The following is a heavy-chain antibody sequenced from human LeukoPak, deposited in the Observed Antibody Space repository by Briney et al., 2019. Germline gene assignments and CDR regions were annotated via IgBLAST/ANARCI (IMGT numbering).Heavy chain of an antibody. CDR2: ISGSGGST. CDR1: GFTFSSYA. Sequence: PGGSLRLSCAASGFTFSSYAMSWVRQAPGKGLEWVSAISGSGGSTYYADSVKGRFTISRDNSKNTLYLQMNSLRAEDTAVYYCAKGGIVVVVAATPGWFDPWGQGTLVTVSS. J-gene: IGHJ5*02. D-gene: IGHD2-15*01. CDR3: AKGGIVVVVAATPGWFDP. V-gene: IGHV3-23*01.